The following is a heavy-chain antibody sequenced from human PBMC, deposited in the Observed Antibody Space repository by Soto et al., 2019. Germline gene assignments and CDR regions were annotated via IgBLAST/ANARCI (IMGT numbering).Heavy chain of an antibody. CDR1: GGSISSSSYY. D-gene: IGHD3-3*01. V-gene: IGHV4-39*01. CDR3: ARHVAALRFLEWFPPDYYYYYGMDV. J-gene: IGHJ6*02. CDR2: IYYSGST. Sequence: SETLSLTCTVSGGSISSSSYYWGWIRQPPGKGLEWIGSIYYSGSTYYNPSLKSRVTISVDTSKNQFSLKLSSVTAADTAVYYCARHVAALRFLEWFPPDYYYYYGMDVWGQGTTVTVSS.